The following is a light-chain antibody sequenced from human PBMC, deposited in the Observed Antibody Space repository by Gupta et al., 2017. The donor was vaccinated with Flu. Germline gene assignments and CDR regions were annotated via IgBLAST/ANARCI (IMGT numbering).Light chain of an antibody. V-gene: IGKV3-11*01. Sequence: IVLTQSPATLSLSPGERATLSCRASQSVSSYLAWYQQKPGQAPRLLIYDASNRATGIPARFSGSGSGTDFTLTSSSLETEDFAVYYWQQRSNSFTFGPGTKVDIK. J-gene: IGKJ3*01. CDR3: QQRSNSFT. CDR1: QSVSSY. CDR2: DAS.